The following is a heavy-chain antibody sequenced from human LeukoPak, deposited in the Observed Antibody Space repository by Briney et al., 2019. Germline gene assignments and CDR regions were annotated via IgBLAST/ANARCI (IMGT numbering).Heavy chain of an antibody. CDR2: IIPIFGTA. CDR3: ARGKFDSSGYFTNRLYYFDY. V-gene: IGHV1-69*13. D-gene: IGHD3-22*01. CDR1: GGTFSSYA. J-gene: IGHJ4*02. Sequence: SVNVSCTASGGTFSSYAISWVRQAPGQGLEWMGGIIPIFGTANHAQKFQGRVTITADESTSTAYMELSSLRSEDTAVYYCARGKFDSSGYFTNRLYYFDYWGQGTLVTVSS.